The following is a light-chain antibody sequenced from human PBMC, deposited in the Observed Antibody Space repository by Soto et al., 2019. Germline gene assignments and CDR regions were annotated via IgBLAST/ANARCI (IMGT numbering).Light chain of an antibody. CDR3: SSYTSRSTLYV. CDR2: DVS. CDR1: SSDVGGYNY. J-gene: IGLJ1*01. V-gene: IGLV2-14*01. Sequence: QSALTQPASVSGSPGQSITISCTGTSSDVGGYNYVSWDQQHPGKAPKLMIYDVSNRPSGVSNRFSGSKSGNTASLTISGLQAEDEADYYCSSYTSRSTLYVFATGTKLPVL.